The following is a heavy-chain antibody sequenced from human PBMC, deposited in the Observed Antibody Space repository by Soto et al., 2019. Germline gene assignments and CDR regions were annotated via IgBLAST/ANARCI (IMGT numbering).Heavy chain of an antibody. CDR2: VNGRGSNT. CDR3: AKVPYDIVTGYYDY. CDR1: GFTFSDYY. Sequence: GGSLRLSCAASGFTFSDYYMSWIRQAPGKGLEWVSGVNGRGSNTYYADSVRGRFTISRGNSKNMLYLQMNSLRAEDTAIYYCAKVPYDIVTGYYDYWGQGA. D-gene: IGHD3-9*01. J-gene: IGHJ4*02. V-gene: IGHV3-23*01.